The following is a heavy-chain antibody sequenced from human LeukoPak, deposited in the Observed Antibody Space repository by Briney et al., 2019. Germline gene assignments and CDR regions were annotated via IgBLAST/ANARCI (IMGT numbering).Heavy chain of an antibody. V-gene: IGHV4-4*07. D-gene: IGHD3-22*01. CDR1: GGSISSYY. CDR2: IYTSGST. J-gene: IGHJ4*02. Sequence: SDTLSLTCTVSGGSISSYYWSWIRQPAGKGLEWIGRIYTSGSTNYIPSLKSRVNMSVDTSKNQCTLKLSSVTAADTAVYYCASDTYYYDSSGYYLFDYWGQGTLVTVSS. CDR3: ASDTYYYDSSGYYLFDY.